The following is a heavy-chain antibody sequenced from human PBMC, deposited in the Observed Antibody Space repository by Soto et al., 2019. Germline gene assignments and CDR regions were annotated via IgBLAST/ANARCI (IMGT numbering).Heavy chain of an antibody. CDR3: AIDFFDALRQCAFDI. CDR2: VSLSSSHI. V-gene: IGHV3-21*01. Sequence: EVQLVESGGGLVKPGESLRLSCAASGFTFSSYSMNWVRQAPGKGLEWVSFVSLSSSHIYYADSVKGRFTISRDNAKNSLYLQMNSLRAEDTAVYYCAIDFFDALRQCAFDIWGQGTVVTVSS. J-gene: IGHJ3*02. CDR1: GFTFSSYS. D-gene: IGHD3-3*01.